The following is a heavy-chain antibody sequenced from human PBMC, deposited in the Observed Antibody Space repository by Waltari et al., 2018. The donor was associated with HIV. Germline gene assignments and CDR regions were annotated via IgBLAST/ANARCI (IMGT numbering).Heavy chain of an antibody. CDR1: GYSISSGYY. CDR3: GHYYDSSGYFDY. Sequence: QVQLQESGPGLGKPSETLSLTCAVSGYSISSGYYWGWIRAPPGKGVGWFGSIYHSGSTNYNPALRSRVTISVDTAKNQCSLKLSSVTAADTAVYYCGHYYDSSGYFDYWGQGTLVTVSS. D-gene: IGHD3-22*01. J-gene: IGHJ4*02. CDR2: IYHSGST. V-gene: IGHV4-38-2*01.